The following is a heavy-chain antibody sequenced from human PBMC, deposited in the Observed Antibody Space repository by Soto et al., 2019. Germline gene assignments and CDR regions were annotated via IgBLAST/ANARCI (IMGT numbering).Heavy chain of an antibody. CDR2: ISYDGSNK. CDR3: AKDVGWELFYYYCMDV. Sequence: GGSLRLSCAASGFTFSSYGMHWVRQAPGKGLEWVAVISYDGSNKYYADSVKGRFTISRDNSKNTLYLQMNSLRAEDTAVYYCAKDVGWELFYYYCMDVWGQGTTVTVSS. J-gene: IGHJ6*02. V-gene: IGHV3-30*18. CDR1: GFTFSSYG. D-gene: IGHD1-26*01.